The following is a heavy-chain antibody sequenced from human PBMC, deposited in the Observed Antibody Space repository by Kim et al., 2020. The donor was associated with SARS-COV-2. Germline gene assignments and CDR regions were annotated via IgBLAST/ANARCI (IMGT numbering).Heavy chain of an antibody. CDR2: IIPIFGTA. CDR1: GGTFSSYA. CDR3: ARKGHIVVVPAASYYYGMDV. Sequence: SVKVSCKASGGTFSSYAISWVRQAPGQGLEWMGGIIPIFGTANYAQKFQGRVTITADESTSTAYMELSSLRSEDTAVYYCARKGHIVVVPAASYYYGMDVWGQGTTVTVSS. D-gene: IGHD2-2*01. V-gene: IGHV1-69*13. J-gene: IGHJ6*02.